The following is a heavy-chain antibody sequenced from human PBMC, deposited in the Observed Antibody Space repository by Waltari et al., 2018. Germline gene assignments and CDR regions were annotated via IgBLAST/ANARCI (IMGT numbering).Heavy chain of an antibody. V-gene: IGHV4-39*07. CDR1: GGSISSSSYY. D-gene: IGHD3-10*01. J-gene: IGHJ4*02. CDR2: IYYSGST. CDR3: ARTDPYYYGSGSYYNHFDY. Sequence: QLQLQESGPGLVKPSETLSLTCTVSGGSISSSSYYWGWIRQPPGKGLEWIGSIYYSGSTDYNPSLKRRVTISVDTSKNQFSLKLSSVTAADTAVYYCARTDPYYYGSGSYYNHFDYWGQGTLVTVSS.